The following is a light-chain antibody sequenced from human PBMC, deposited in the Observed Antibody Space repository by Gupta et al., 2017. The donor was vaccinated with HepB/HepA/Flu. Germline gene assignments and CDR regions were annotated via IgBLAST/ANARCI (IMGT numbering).Light chain of an antibody. CDR3: GHATHWHT. J-gene: IGKJ4*01. V-gene: IGKV2-30*01. CDR2: QVS. CDR1: QSLVFSDGNTF. Sequence: DVVLTQSPLSLPVTLGQPASISCRSSQSLVFSDGNTFLHWFQRRPGQSPRRLLYQVSKRDSGVPERFSGRGSGTDFTLRSSRGEAEDVAIYYVGHATHWHTFGGGTKLEIK.